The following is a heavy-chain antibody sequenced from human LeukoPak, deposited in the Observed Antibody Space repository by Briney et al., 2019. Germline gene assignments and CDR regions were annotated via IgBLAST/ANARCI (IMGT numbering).Heavy chain of an antibody. V-gene: IGHV3-23*01. CDR2: ISGSGGST. J-gene: IGHJ4*02. D-gene: IGHD3-22*01. CDR3: AKDLSYYDSSGYY. CDR1: GFTFSSYA. Sequence: GGSLRLSCAASGFTFSSYAMSWVRQAPEKGLEWVSAISGSGGSTYYADSVKGRFTISRDNSKNTLYLQMNSLRAEDTAVYYCAKDLSYYDSSGYYWGQGTLVTVSS.